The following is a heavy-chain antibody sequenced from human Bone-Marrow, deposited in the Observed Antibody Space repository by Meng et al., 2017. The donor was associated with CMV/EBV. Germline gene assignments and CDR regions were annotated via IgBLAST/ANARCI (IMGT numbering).Heavy chain of an antibody. D-gene: IGHD2/OR15-2a*01. CDR3: GGSSHCNTFSCSLLRADYYYGVDV. Sequence: SETLSLTCTVSGYSISSGYYWNWIRQPPGKGLEWIGEVNNDGTKNYNPSLKSRVSISVDTSKNQFSLKLTFVTAADAAVYYFGGSSHCNTFSCSLLRADYYYGVDVWGQGTTVIVSS. V-gene: IGHV4-38-2*02. CDR2: VNNDGTK. CDR1: GYSISSGYY. J-gene: IGHJ6*02.